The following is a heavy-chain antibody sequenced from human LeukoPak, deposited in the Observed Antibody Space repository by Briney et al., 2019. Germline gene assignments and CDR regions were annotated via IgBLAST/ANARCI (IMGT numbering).Heavy chain of an antibody. Sequence: SGGSLRLSCAASGFTFEDYAMHWVWQAPGKGLEWVSGISWNSGSIGYADSVKGRFTISRDNAKNSLYLQMNSLRAEDTALYYCAKSSSSSDYYYYYMDVWGKGTTVTVSS. CDR1: GFTFEDYA. V-gene: IGHV3-9*01. CDR3: AKSSSSSDYYYYYMDV. CDR2: ISWNSGSI. J-gene: IGHJ6*03. D-gene: IGHD6-6*01.